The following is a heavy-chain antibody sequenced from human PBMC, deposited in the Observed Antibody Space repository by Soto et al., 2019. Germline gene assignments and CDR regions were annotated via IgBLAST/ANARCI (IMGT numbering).Heavy chain of an antibody. D-gene: IGHD6-19*01. Sequence: QVQLQESGPGPVKPSGTLSLTCAVSGDSVSSPYYWCWVRQPPGKGLEWIGEVFHTGTTSYNPSLRSRVTISMGKSNNQFSLDLSSVTAADTAVYYCARSAGWYAVHSWGPGTLVIVSS. CDR2: VFHTGTT. CDR3: ARSAGWYAVHS. V-gene: IGHV4-4*02. CDR1: GDSVSSPYY. J-gene: IGHJ4*02.